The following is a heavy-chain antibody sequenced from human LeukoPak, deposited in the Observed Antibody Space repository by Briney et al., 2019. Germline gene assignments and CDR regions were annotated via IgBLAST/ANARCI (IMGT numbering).Heavy chain of an antibody. D-gene: IGHD6-13*01. CDR1: GGSFSGYY. Sequence: SETLSLTCAVYGGSFSGYYWSWIRQPPGKGLEWIGYIFYSGSTNYNPSLESRVTILVDTSKNQFSLRLSSATAADTAVYYCARVYYSSSYDYWYFDLWGRGTLVTVSS. CDR2: IFYSGST. J-gene: IGHJ2*01. CDR3: ARVYYSSSYDYWYFDL. V-gene: IGHV4-59*01.